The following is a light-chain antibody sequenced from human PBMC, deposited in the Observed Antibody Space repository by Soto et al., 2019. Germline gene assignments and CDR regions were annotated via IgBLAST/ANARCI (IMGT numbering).Light chain of an antibody. J-gene: IGLJ2*01. CDR3: RSYTTSTTLI. Sequence: QSALTQPASVSGSPGQSITISCTGTSSDVGRYKLVSWYQQHPGKAPKLMIYDVTNRPSGVSNRFSGSKSGNTASLTISGLQAEDEADYYCRSYTTSTTLIFGGGTKPTVL. CDR1: SSDVGRYKL. CDR2: DVT. V-gene: IGLV2-14*03.